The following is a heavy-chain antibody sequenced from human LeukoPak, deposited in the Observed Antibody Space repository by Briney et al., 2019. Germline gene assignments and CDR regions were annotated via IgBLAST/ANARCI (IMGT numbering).Heavy chain of an antibody. CDR2: ISSSSSYI. D-gene: IGHD5-12*01. V-gene: IGHV3-21*01. CDR3: ARGGLRGEDDY. Sequence: ETLSLTCTVSGGSIRSSYYYWGWIRQPPGKGLEWVSSISSSSSYIYYADSLKGRFTISRDNAKNSLYLQMNSLRPEDTAVYYCARGGLRGEDDYWGQGTLVTVSS. CDR1: GGSIRSSYYY. J-gene: IGHJ4*02.